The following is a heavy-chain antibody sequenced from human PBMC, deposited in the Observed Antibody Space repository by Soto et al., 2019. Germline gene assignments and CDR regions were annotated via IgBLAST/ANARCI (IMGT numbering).Heavy chain of an antibody. CDR2: IYHSGST. CDR1: GGSISSYY. Sequence: QVQLQESGPGLVKPSETLSLTCTVSGGSISSYYWSWIRQPPGKGLEWIGYIYHSGSTIYNPSLKSRVTISVDMSKNQFSLKLSSVTAADTAVYYCARDGAAVRDPHGVDVWGQGTTVTVSS. D-gene: IGHD3-16*01. CDR3: ARDGAAVRDPHGVDV. V-gene: IGHV4-59*01. J-gene: IGHJ6*02.